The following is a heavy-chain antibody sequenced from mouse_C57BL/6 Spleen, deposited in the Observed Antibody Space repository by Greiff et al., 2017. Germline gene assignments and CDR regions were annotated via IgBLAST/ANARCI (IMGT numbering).Heavy chain of an antibody. D-gene: IGHD1-1*01. V-gene: IGHV1-80*01. CDR1: GYAFSSYW. CDR2: IYPGDGDT. CDR3: ARRTTVVATNFDV. Sequence: QVQLQQSGAELVKPGASVKISCKASGYAFSSYWMNWVKQRPGKGLEWIGQIYPGDGDTNYNGKFKGKATLTADKSSSTAYMQLSSLTSEDSAVYFCARRTTVVATNFDVWGTGTTVTVSS. J-gene: IGHJ1*03.